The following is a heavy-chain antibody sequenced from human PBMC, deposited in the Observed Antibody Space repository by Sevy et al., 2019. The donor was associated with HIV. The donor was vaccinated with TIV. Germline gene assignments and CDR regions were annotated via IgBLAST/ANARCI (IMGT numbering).Heavy chain of an antibody. CDR1: GFTFSNYP. CDR3: ARDAAEGPFGDTFFSNWFDA. J-gene: IGHJ5*02. Sequence: GGSLRLSCAASGFTFSNYPMYWVRQAPGKGLDWVATVSYDGNNKYYSDSVKGRFTISRDNSKKTLYLQMNTVGAEDTALYYCARDAAEGPFGDTFFSNWFDAWGQGTLVTVSS. V-gene: IGHV3-30*04. CDR2: VSYDGNNK. D-gene: IGHD3-16*01.